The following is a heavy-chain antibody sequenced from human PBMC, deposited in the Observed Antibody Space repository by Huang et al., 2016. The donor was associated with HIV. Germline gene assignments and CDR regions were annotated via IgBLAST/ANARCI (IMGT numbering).Heavy chain of an antibody. CDR1: GFRFSSYD. CDR3: AKDDPHSYNVLDS. Sequence: QVQLVESGGGVVQPGGSLRLACAASGFRFSSYDMHWVRQERGKGLEWLAFVGYDGSKTNYADSMKVRLSISRDNSKNTLYLQMSSLKTEDTAFYFCAKDDPHSYNVLDSWGQGTLVTVSS. J-gene: IGHJ4*02. CDR2: VGYDGSKT. D-gene: IGHD3-10*02. V-gene: IGHV3-30*02.